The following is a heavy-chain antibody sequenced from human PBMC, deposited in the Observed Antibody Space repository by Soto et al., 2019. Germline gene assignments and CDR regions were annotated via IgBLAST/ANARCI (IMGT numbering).Heavy chain of an antibody. CDR2: IKSKVNGGTT. D-gene: IGHD3-3*01. CDR3: AKDLIIGDYDFWSGSQGGAFDI. CDR1: GLTFSNDW. J-gene: IGHJ3*02. Sequence: GGSLRLSCAASGLTFSNDWMSWVRQAPGKDLEWVARIKSKVNGGTTDHAAPVKGRFTISRDDSKNTLYLQMDRLQVEDTAVYYCAKDLIIGDYDFWSGSQGGAFDIWGQGTMVTVSS. V-gene: IGHV3-15*01.